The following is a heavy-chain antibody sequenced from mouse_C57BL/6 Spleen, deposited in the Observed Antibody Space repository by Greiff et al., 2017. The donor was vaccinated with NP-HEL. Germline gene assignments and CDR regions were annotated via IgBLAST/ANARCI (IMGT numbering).Heavy chain of an antibody. CDR1: GYSITSGYY. D-gene: IGHD1-2*01. J-gene: IGHJ4*01. Sequence: VQLKQSGPGLVKPSQSLSLTCSVTGYSITSGYYWNWIRQFPGNKLEWMGYISYDGSNNYNPSLKNRISITRDTSKNQCFLKLNSVTTEDTATYYCARTAGYAMDYWGQGTSVTVSS. CDR2: ISYDGSN. CDR3: ARTAGYAMDY. V-gene: IGHV3-6*01.